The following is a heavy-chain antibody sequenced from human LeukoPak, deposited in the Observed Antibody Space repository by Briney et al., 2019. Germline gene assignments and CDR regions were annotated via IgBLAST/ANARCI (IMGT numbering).Heavy chain of an antibody. V-gene: IGHV1-2*02. CDR1: GYTFTAYY. J-gene: IGHJ5*02. D-gene: IGHD2-2*02. CDR3: ARGFRLSAIEDWFDP. CDR2: ITPNSGGT. Sequence: ASVEVSCKASGYTFTAYYMHWVRLAPGQGLEWMGWITPNSGGTKYAQRFQGRVTMTRDTSISTAYMELSGLRSDDTAVYYCARGFRLSAIEDWFDPWGQETLVTVSS.